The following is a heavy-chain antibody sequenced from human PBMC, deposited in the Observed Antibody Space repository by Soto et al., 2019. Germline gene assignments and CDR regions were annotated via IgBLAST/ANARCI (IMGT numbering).Heavy chain of an antibody. CDR3: ARXPSGATMVRGPYYFFDL. J-gene: IGHJ2*01. D-gene: IGHD3-10*01. CDR2: IDTRSSYI. V-gene: IGHV3-21*01. Sequence: GGSLRLSCVVSGFSFSNYGMNWVRQAPGKGLEWVSSIDTRSSYIYYADSVRGRFTISRDNSKNSLYLQMNSLRAEDAAVYYCARXPSGATMVRGPYYFFDLWGHGTLVTVSS. CDR1: GFSFSNYG.